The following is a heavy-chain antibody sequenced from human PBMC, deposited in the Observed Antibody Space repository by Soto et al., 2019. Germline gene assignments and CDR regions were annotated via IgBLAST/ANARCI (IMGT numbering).Heavy chain of an antibody. V-gene: IGHV1-2*02. J-gene: IGHJ1*01. CDR3: ARAYYDSSDHYYTQHWGYFQH. D-gene: IGHD3-22*01. CDR2: INPKIGDT. Sequence: ASVKVSCKASGYTFTDYWMHWVRQAPGQGLEWMGWINPKIGDTNYAQHFQDRVTMTRDTPISTAYMELNSLRAEDMALYYCARAYYDSSDHYYTQHWGYFQHWGQGTLVTVSS. CDR1: GYTFTDYW.